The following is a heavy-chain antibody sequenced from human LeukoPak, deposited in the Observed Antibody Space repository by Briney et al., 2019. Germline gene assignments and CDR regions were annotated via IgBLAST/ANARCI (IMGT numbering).Heavy chain of an antibody. Sequence: ASVTVSCTASGYTFTGYYMHWVRQAPGQGLEWMGWNNPNSGGTNYAQKFQGRVTMTRDTSISTAYMELSRLRSDDTAVYYCARDLAAAGHFDYWGQGTLVTVCS. CDR2: NNPNSGGT. D-gene: IGHD6-13*01. CDR3: ARDLAAAGHFDY. CDR1: GYTFTGYY. V-gene: IGHV1-2*02. J-gene: IGHJ4*02.